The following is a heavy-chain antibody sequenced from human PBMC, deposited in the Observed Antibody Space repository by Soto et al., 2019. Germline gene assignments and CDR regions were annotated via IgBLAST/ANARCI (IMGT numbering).Heavy chain of an antibody. Sequence: QVQLQESGPGLVKPSETLSLTCTVSGDSISRYYWSWLRQPPGKGLEWIGYISYSGGTNYNPSLKSRLTVSVDTTRNLFSLKLSSVTAADTAIYYCTRTISALVPWGPAPLVTVSS. J-gene: IGHJ5*02. CDR1: GDSISRYY. CDR3: TRTISALVP. CDR2: ISYSGGT. V-gene: IGHV4-59*08. D-gene: IGHD3-16*01.